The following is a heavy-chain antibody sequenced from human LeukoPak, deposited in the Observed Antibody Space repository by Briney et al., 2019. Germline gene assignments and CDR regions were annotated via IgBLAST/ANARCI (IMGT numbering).Heavy chain of an antibody. CDR2: ISSDGSYK. V-gene: IGHV3-30*04. J-gene: IGHJ4*02. Sequence: GGSLRLSCAASGFTFSSHALHWVRQAPGKGLEWVAVISSDGSYKYYADYVKGRFTISRDNSKNTLYLQMNSLIPEDTAVYYCARQYISGQWYFDYWGQGTLVTVSS. CDR3: ARQYISGQWYFDY. CDR1: GFTFSSHA. D-gene: IGHD5-18*01.